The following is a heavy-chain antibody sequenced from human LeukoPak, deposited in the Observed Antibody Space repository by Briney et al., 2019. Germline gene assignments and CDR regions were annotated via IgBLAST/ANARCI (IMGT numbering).Heavy chain of an antibody. J-gene: IGHJ4*02. CDR3: AAGAVTTSNDYFDY. CDR2: IYYSGST. V-gene: IGHV4-59*01. D-gene: IGHD4-17*01. CDR1: GGSISSYY. Sequence: PSETLSLTCTVSGGSISSYYWSWLRQPPGKGLEWIGYIYYSGSTNYNPSLKSRVTISVDTSKNQFSLKLSSVTAADTAVYYCAAGAVTTSNDYFDYWGQGTLVTVSS.